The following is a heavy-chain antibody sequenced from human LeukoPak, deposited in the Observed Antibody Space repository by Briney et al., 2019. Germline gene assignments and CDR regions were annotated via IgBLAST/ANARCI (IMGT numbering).Heavy chain of an antibody. J-gene: IGHJ4*02. CDR1: GSTFSTYW. V-gene: IGHV3-74*01. D-gene: IGHD5-18*01. CDR3: ASPRTAMVMGLASY. Sequence: GWSLRLSCAASGSTFSTYWMHWVRQAPGKGLVWVSRINSDGSSTNYADSVKGRFTISRDNAKNTLYLQMNSLRAEDTAVYYCASPRTAMVMGLASYWGQGTLVTVSS. CDR2: INSDGSST.